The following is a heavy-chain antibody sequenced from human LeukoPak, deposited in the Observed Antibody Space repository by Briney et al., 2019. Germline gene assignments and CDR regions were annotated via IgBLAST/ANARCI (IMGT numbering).Heavy chain of an antibody. J-gene: IGHJ3*02. CDR1: GYTFTSYA. CDR2: INAGNGNT. V-gene: IGHV1-3*01. Sequence: GASVKVSCKASGYTFTSYAMHWVRQAPGQRLQWMGWINAGNGNTKYSQKFQGRVTITRDTSASTAYMELSSLRSEDTAVYYCAREGLAGFGELLSPDAFDIWGQGTMVTVSS. CDR3: AREGLAGFGELLSPDAFDI. D-gene: IGHD3-10*01.